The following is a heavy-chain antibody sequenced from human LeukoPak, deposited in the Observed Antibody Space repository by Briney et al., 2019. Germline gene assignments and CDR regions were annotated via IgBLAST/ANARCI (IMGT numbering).Heavy chain of an antibody. CDR2: IYPGDSDT. V-gene: IGHV5-51*01. CDR3: ARGVVVVPAATARWLDP. D-gene: IGHD2-2*01. CDR1: GYSFTSYL. Sequence: GESLKISCKGSGYSFTSYLTGCVRQMPGKRQGWTRIIYPGDSDTRYSPSFQGQVTISANKSISTAYLQWSSLKASDTAMYYCARGVVVVPAATARWLDPWGQGTLVTVSS. J-gene: IGHJ5*02.